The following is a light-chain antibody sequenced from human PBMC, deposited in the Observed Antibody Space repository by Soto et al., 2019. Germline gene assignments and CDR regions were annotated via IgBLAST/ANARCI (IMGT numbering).Light chain of an antibody. CDR1: SSNIGSNY. CDR2: RNN. Sequence: QSVLTQPPSASGTPGQRVTISCSGSSSNIGSNYVYWYQQLPGTAPKLLIYRNNRRPSGVPDRFSGSKSGTSASLAISGLRSKDEADYYCAAWDDSLSGPVVFGGGTKVTVL. V-gene: IGLV1-47*01. CDR3: AAWDDSLSGPVV. J-gene: IGLJ2*01.